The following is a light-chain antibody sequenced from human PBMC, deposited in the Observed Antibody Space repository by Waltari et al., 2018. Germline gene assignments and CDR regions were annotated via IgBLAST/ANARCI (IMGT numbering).Light chain of an antibody. V-gene: IGKV3-20*01. CDR3: QQYDGSVLT. CDR1: QTINNNF. J-gene: IGKJ4*01. Sequence: IVLTQSTDTLSLSPRQRSTLSCRASQTINNNFLVWYQQKPGQAPRLIIHGASSRATGFPDRVSGSGSGTDFTLTINSLKPEDSAVYYCQQYDGSVLTFGGGTKVEI. CDR2: GAS.